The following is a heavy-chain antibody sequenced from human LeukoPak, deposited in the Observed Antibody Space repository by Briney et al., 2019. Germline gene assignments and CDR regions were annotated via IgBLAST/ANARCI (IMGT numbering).Heavy chain of an antibody. J-gene: IGHJ4*02. D-gene: IGHD5-24*01. CDR1: GGTFSSYA. Sequence: GASVKVSCKASGGTFSSYAISWVRQAPGQGLEWMGGIIPIFGTANYAQKFQGRVTITADESTSTAYMELSSLRSEDTAVYYCARDRGEMATIFSPFFDYWGQGTLVTVSS. CDR3: ARDRGEMATIFSPFFDY. CDR2: IIPIFGTA. V-gene: IGHV1-69*13.